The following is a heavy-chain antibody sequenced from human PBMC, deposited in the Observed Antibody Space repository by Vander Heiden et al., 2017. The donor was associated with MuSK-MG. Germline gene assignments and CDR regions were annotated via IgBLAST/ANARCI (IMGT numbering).Heavy chain of an antibody. D-gene: IGHD2-15*01. CDR2: ISSSSSYI. Sequence: EVQLVESGGGLVKPGGSLRLSCAASGFTFISYSMNWVRQAPGKGLEWVSSISSSSSYIYYADSVKGRFTISRDNAKNSLYLQMNSLRAEDTAVYYCAGEQRYCSGGSCYSPGYWGQGTLVTVSS. J-gene: IGHJ4*02. CDR3: AGEQRYCSGGSCYSPGY. V-gene: IGHV3-21*01. CDR1: GFTFISYS.